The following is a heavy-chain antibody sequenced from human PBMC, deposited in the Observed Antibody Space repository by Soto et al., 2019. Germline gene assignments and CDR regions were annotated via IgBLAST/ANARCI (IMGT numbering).Heavy chain of an antibody. J-gene: IGHJ5*01. CDR1: GASIISDGYY. CDR3: ARDSAGEGQGRRRGDDEGPCSAAGVTGESDCPS. D-gene: IGHD2-2*01. CDR2: IHYSGGATYSP. V-gene: IGHV4-31*03. Sequence: PSETLSLTCTVSGASIISDGYYWTWIRQHPGKGLEWLGYIHYSGGATYSPSYNPSLQSRIPISVDTCKRLFSLRLTSVSAADTAVYYCARDSAGEGQGRRRGDDEGPCSAAGVTGESDCPSWG.